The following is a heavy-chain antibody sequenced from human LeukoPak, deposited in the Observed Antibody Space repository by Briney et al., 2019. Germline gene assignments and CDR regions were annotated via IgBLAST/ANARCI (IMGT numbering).Heavy chain of an antibody. J-gene: IGHJ4*02. Sequence: SETLSLTCAVYGVSFNGYYWSWIRQPPGKGLEWIGEINHSGNTNYNPSLKSRVTISVDTSKNQFSLKLSSVTAADTAVYYCASNDYDFWSGRLGDYWGQGTLVTVSS. CDR2: INHSGNT. V-gene: IGHV4-34*01. CDR3: ASNDYDFWSGRLGDY. D-gene: IGHD3-3*01. CDR1: GVSFNGYY.